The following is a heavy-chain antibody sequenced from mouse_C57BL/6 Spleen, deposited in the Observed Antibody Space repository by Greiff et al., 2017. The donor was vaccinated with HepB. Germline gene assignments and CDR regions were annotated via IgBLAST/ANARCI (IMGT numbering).Heavy chain of an antibody. V-gene: IGHV1-82*01. CDR2: IYPGDGDT. J-gene: IGHJ4*01. CDR3: AREGLLRDYYAMDY. CDR1: GYAFSSSW. Sequence: VQLQQSGPELVKPGASVKISCKASGYAFSSSWMNWVKQRPGKGLEWIGRIYPGDGDTNYNGKLKGKATLTADKSSSTAYMQLSSLTSEDSAVYFCAREGLLRDYYAMDYWGQGTSVTVSS. D-gene: IGHD1-1*01.